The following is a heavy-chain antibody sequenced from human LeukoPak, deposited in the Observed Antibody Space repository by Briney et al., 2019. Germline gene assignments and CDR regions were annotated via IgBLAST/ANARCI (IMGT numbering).Heavy chain of an antibody. Sequence: PGGSLRLSCVASGFSSSSNDLHWVRQAAGKGLEWVSTIGTTGDTFYPDSVKGRFTISRESAKNSLYLQMNSLRAGDTAVYYCARDLRGYRYGGYPYFYGMDVWGQGTTVTVSS. J-gene: IGHJ6*02. CDR1: GFSSSSND. D-gene: IGHD5-18*01. V-gene: IGHV3-13*01. CDR3: ARDLRGYRYGGYPYFYGMDV. CDR2: IGTTGDT.